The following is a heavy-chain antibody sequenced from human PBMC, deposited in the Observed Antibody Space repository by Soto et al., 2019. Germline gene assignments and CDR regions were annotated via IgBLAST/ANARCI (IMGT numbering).Heavy chain of an antibody. D-gene: IGHD1-7*01. Sequence: PGGSLRLSCAASGFTFSNAWMSWVRQAPGKGLEWVGRIKSKTDGGTTDYAAPVKGRFTISRDDSKNTLYLQMNSLKTEDTAVYYCTTGDGTTTHYYSYYGMDVWGQGTTVTVSS. CDR3: TTGDGTTTHYYSYYGMDV. V-gene: IGHV3-15*01. CDR1: GFTFSNAW. CDR2: IKSKTDGGTT. J-gene: IGHJ6*02.